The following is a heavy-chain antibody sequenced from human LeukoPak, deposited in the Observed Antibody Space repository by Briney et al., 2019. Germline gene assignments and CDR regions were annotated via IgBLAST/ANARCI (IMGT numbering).Heavy chain of an antibody. CDR1: GGSISSYY. CDR3: ARDLHYYDSSVDMDV. Sequence: PSETLSLTCTVSGGSISSYYWSWIRQPPGKGLEWIGYIYYSGSTNYNPSLKSRVTISVDTSKNQFSLKLSSVTAADTAVYYCARDLHYYDSSVDMDVWGQGTTVTVSS. D-gene: IGHD3-22*01. V-gene: IGHV4-59*01. CDR2: IYYSGST. J-gene: IGHJ6*02.